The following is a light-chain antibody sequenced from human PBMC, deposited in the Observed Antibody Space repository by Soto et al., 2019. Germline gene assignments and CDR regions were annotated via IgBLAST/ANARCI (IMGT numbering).Light chain of an antibody. J-gene: IGLJ3*02. Sequence: QSVLTQPPSASGTPGQRVTVSCSGSSSNIGTNTVNWYQQLPGTAPKLLIYSNNQRPSGVPDRFSGSKSGTSASLAISGLQSEDEADYYCSSWDDGVSGWVFGGGTKVTVL. CDR2: SNN. CDR3: SSWDDGVSGWV. V-gene: IGLV1-44*01. CDR1: SSNIGTNT.